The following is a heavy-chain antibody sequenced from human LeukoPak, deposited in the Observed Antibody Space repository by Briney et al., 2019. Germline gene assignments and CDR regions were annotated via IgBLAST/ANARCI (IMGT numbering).Heavy chain of an antibody. CDR2: MNPNSGNT. Sequence: ASVKVSCKASGYTFTSYDINWVRQATGQGLEWMGWMNPNSGNTGYAQKFQGRVTMTRDTSISTAYMELSRLRSDDTAVYYCARRRGPADRFDPWGQGTLVTVSS. CDR1: GYTFTSYD. V-gene: IGHV1-8*02. J-gene: IGHJ5*02. CDR3: ARRRGPADRFDP.